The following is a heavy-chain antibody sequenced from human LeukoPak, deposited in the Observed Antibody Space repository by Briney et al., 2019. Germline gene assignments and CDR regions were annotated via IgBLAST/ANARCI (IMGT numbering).Heavy chain of an antibody. CDR2: ISSSSSYI. D-gene: IGHD1-26*01. CDR1: GFTFSSYS. J-gene: IGHJ4*02. V-gene: IGHV3-21*01. CDR3: ARGLWAKGGVDY. Sequence: PGGSLRLSCAASGFTFSSYSMNWVRQAPGKGLEWVSSISSSSSYIYYADSVKGRFTISRDNAKNSLYLQMNSLRAEDTAVYYCARGLWAKGGVDYWGQGTLVTVSS.